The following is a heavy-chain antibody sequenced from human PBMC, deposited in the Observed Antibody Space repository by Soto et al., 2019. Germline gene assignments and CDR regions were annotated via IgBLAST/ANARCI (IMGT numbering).Heavy chain of an antibody. CDR3: AFGLVSGQVVVITDYYYYYGMDV. J-gene: IGHJ6*02. D-gene: IGHD3-22*01. CDR1: GGTFSSYA. V-gene: IGHV1-69*13. Sequence: GASVKVSCKASGGTFSSYAISWVRQAPGQGLEWMGGIIPIFGTANYAQKFQGRVTIAADESTSTAYMELSSLRSEDTAVYYCAFGLVSGQVVVITDYYYYYGMDVWGQGTTVTVSS. CDR2: IIPIFGTA.